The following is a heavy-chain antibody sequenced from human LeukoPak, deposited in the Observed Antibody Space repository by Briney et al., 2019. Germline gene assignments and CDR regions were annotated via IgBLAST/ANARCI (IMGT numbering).Heavy chain of an antibody. J-gene: IGHJ6*02. D-gene: IGHD3-3*01. CDR3: ARYPLVGSTSEWLFAPSYYDYGMDV. V-gene: IGHV4-34*01. CDR1: GGSLSGYY. CDR2: INHSGST. Sequence: PSETLSLTCAVYGGSLSGYYWSWIRQPPGKGLEWIGEINHSGSTNYNPSLKSRVIISVDTSKKQFSLKLSSVTAADTAAYYCARYPLVGSTSEWLFAPSYYDYGMDVWGQGTTVTVSS.